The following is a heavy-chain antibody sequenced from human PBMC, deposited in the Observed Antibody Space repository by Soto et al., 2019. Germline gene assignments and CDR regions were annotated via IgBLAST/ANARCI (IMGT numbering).Heavy chain of an antibody. J-gene: IGHJ4*02. V-gene: IGHV3-53*01. CDR1: GFTVSSNY. Sequence: GGYLRLSCAASGFTVSSNYMSWVRQAPGKGLEWVSVIYSGGSTYYADSVKGRFPISRDNSKNTLYLQMNSLRAEDTAVYYWARALPAARGYDYWGQGTLVTVSS. CDR2: IYSGGST. CDR3: ARALPAARGYDY. D-gene: IGHD6-25*01.